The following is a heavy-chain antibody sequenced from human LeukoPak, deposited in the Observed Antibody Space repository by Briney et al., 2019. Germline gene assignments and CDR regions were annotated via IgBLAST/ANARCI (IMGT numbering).Heavy chain of an antibody. J-gene: IGHJ4*02. CDR1: GFTFSSYS. D-gene: IGHD1-26*01. Sequence: GRSLRLSCAASGFTFSSYSMNWVRQAPGKGLVWVSRSNEDGSTTNYADSVKGRFTISRDNAKNTLYLQMNSLTAEDTAVYYCVRDLGGRSGHWGQGTLVTVSS. CDR3: VRDLGGRSGH. V-gene: IGHV3-74*01. CDR2: SNEDGSTT.